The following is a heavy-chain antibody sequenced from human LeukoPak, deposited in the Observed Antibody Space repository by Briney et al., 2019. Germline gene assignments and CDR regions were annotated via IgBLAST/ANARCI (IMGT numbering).Heavy chain of an antibody. CDR3: ARDFLPIGKLFPSGYDY. CDR1: GGTFSSYA. Sequence: GSSVKVSCKASGGTFSSYAISWVRQAPGQGLEGMGRIIPILGIANYAQKFQGRVTITADKSTSTAYMELSSLRSEDTAVYYCARDFLPIGKLFPSGYDYWGQGTLVTVSS. J-gene: IGHJ4*02. D-gene: IGHD3-10*01. V-gene: IGHV1-69*04. CDR2: IIPILGIA.